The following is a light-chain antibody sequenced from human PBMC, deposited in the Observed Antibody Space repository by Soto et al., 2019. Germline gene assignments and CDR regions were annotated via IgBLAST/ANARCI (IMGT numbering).Light chain of an antibody. CDR1: SSDVGGYNY. CDR3: SSYAGSNNVV. Sequence: QSVLTQPTSASVSPGQSVSISCTGTSSDVGGYNYVSWYQQHPGKAPKLMIYEVSKRPSGVPDRFSGSKSGNTASLTVSGLQAEDEADYYCSSYAGSNNVVFGGGTKLTVL. CDR2: EVS. J-gene: IGLJ2*01. V-gene: IGLV2-8*01.